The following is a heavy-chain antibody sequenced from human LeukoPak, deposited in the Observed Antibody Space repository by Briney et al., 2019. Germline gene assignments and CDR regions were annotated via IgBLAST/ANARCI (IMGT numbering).Heavy chain of an antibody. CDR2: INPNSGGT. CDR1: GYTFTGYY. J-gene: IGHJ5*02. D-gene: IGHD3-3*01. V-gene: IGHV1-2*02. CDR3: ARGPLLRFLEWYPSWFDP. Sequence: GASVKVSCKASGYTFTGYYMHWVRQAPGQGLEWMGWINPNSGGTNYAQKFQGRVTMTRDTSISTAYMELSRLRSDDTAVYYCARGPLLRFLEWYPSWFDPWGQGTLVTVSS.